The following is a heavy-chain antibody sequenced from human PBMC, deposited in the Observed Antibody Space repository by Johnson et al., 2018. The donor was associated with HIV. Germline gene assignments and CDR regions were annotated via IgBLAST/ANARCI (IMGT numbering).Heavy chain of an antibody. D-gene: IGHD6-6*01. CDR1: GFTFSSYG. CDR2: ISYVGSNK. CDR3: ARDRGAARDAFDI. V-gene: IGHV3-30*19. Sequence: QVQLVESGGGVVQPGRSLRLSCAASGFTFSSYGVHWVRQAPGKGLEWVAVISYVGSNKYYANPVKGRFTISRDNAKNSLYLQMNSLRAEYTAVYYCARDRGAARDAFDIWGQGTMVTVSS. J-gene: IGHJ3*02.